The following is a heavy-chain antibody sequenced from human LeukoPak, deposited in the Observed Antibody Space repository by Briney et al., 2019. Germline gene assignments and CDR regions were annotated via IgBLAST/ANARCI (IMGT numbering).Heavy chain of an antibody. V-gene: IGHV3-21*06. Sequence: GGPLRLSSVASGFTFSSYSMNWVRQAPGKGLEWVSSISTGSTYIFYADSVKGRFTISRDNAKNSLYLQMNSLRAEDTAVYYCARNDFWSGYGPTDYWGQGTLVTVSS. J-gene: IGHJ4*02. D-gene: IGHD3-3*01. CDR1: GFTFSSYS. CDR3: ARNDFWSGYGPTDY. CDR2: ISTGSTYI.